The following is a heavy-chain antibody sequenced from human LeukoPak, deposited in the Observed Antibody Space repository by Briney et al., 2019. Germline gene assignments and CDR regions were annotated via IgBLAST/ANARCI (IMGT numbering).Heavy chain of an antibody. CDR1: GFTFSSYE. J-gene: IGHJ5*02. V-gene: IGHV3-48*03. CDR3: ARDPAVVVAATDWFDP. D-gene: IGHD2-15*01. CDR2: ISSSGSTI. Sequence: GGSLRLSCAASGFTFSSYEMNWVRQAPGKGLEWVSYISSSGSTIYYADSVKGRFTISRDNAKNSLYLQMNSLRAEDTAVYYCARDPAVVVAATDWFDPWGQGTLVTVSS.